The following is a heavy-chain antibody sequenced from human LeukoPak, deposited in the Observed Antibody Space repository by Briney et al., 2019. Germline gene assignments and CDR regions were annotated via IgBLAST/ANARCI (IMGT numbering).Heavy chain of an antibody. CDR2: INPENGDT. J-gene: IGHJ4*02. V-gene: IGHV1-2*02. CDR3: AIGYNWSDGLDF. D-gene: IGHD1-1*01. Sequence: ASVKVSCKASGYTFTFYYIHWVRQAPGQGLEWMGWINPENGDTKSAQRFQGRVTMTRDSSISTGYMTLSRLRSDDTAVYYCAIGYNWSDGLDFWGQGALVTVSS. CDR1: GYTFTFYY.